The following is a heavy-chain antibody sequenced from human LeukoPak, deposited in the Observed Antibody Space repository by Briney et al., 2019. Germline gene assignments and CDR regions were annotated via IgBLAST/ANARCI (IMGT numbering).Heavy chain of an antibody. Sequence: SETLSLTCTVSGGSVSTGSFYWSWIRQPPGKGLEWIGYIYYSGSTNYNPSLKSRVTISVDTSKNQFSLKLSSVTAADAAVYYCARMGSSGPIFDYWGQGTLVTVSS. J-gene: IGHJ4*02. CDR3: ARMGSSGPIFDY. CDR2: IYYSGST. V-gene: IGHV4-61*01. D-gene: IGHD3-22*01. CDR1: GGSVSTGSFY.